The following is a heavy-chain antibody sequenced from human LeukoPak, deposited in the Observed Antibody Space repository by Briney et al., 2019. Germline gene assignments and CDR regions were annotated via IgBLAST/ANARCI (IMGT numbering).Heavy chain of an antibody. D-gene: IGHD2/OR15-2a*01. J-gene: IGHJ4*02. Sequence: ASVKVSCKASGYTFTSFDISWVRQAPGQGLEWMGWISVYNGDTNYAQKLQDRVTMTTDTSTSTAYMELRSLRSDDTAVYYCARESRGVNICDSWGQGTLVTVSS. CDR2: ISVYNGDT. V-gene: IGHV1-18*01. CDR3: ARESRGVNICDS. CDR1: GYTFTSFD.